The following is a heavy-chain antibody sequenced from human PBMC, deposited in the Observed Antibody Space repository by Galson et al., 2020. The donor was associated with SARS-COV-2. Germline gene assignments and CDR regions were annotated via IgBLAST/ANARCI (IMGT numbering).Heavy chain of an antibody. V-gene: IGHV3-30-3*01. J-gene: IGHJ6*02. CDR3: ARASGYYSGMYV. D-gene: IGHD3-22*01. CDR1: GFTFSSYA. CDR2: IPYDGSNK. Sequence: GESLKISCQASGFTFSSYAMHWVRQAPGKGLEKVAVIPYDGSNKYYADSVKGRFTISRDNPKNTLYLQMNSLRAEDTAVYYCARASGYYSGMYVWGQGTIGIVSS.